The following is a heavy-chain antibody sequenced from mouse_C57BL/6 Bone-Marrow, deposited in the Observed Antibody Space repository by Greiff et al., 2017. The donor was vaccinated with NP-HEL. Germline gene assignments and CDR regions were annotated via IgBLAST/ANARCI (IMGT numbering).Heavy chain of an antibody. CDR1: GYTFTSYG. J-gene: IGHJ3*01. D-gene: IGHD2-4*01. Sequence: LVESGAELARPGASVKLSCKASGYTFTSYGISWVKQRTGQGLEWIGEIYPRSGNTYYNEKFKGKATLTADKSSSTAYMELRSLTSEDSAVYFCARLRGLPAWFAYWGQGTLVTVSA. V-gene: IGHV1-81*01. CDR3: ARLRGLPAWFAY. CDR2: IYPRSGNT.